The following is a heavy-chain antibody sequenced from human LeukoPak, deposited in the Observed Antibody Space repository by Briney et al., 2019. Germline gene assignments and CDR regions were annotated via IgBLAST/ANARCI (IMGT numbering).Heavy chain of an antibody. V-gene: IGHV1-18*01. J-gene: IGHJ5*02. CDR1: GYTFTTYG. Sequence: ASVKVSCKASGYTFTTYGITWVRQAPGQGLEWMGWISAYNGNTNYAQKLQGGVTMTTDTSTTTAYMELRSLRSDDTAVYYCARDQCNGGSCSNWVDPWGQGTLVTVSS. CDR2: ISAYNGNT. CDR3: ARDQCNGGSCSNWVDP. D-gene: IGHD2-15*01.